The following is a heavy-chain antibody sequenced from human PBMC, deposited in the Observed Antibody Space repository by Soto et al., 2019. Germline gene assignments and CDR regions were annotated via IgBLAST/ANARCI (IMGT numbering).Heavy chain of an antibody. CDR2: IIPIFGTA. J-gene: IGHJ6*04. CDR1: GGTFSSYA. V-gene: IGHV1-69*05. D-gene: IGHD3-3*01. Sequence: SVKVSCKASGGTFSSYAISWVRQAPGQGLEWMGGIIPIFGTANYAQKFQGRVTMTTDTSTSTAYMELRSLRSDDTAGYYCARDDRFLQGLFPSGTRACEIRGKGKMVTVAS. CDR3: ARDDRFLQGLFPSGTRACEI.